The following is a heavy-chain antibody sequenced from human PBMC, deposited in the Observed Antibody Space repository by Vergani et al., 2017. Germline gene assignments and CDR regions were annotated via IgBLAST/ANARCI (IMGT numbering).Heavy chain of an antibody. D-gene: IGHD4-17*01. CDR2: ITSSGDRT. J-gene: IGHJ4*02. V-gene: IGHV3-23*01. CDR1: GFTFNSYV. CDR3: ARGASGDYVSSFDY. Sequence: EVQLLESGGDLVQPGGSLRLSCAGSGFTFNSYVMSWVRQTPGQGLEWVSAITSSGDRTYYADSVKGRFTISRDNSKNTLYLQMNSLRAEDTAVYYCARGASGDYVSSFDYWGQGTLVTVSS.